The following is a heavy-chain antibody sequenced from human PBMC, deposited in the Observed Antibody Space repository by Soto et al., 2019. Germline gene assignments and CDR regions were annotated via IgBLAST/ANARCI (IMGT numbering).Heavy chain of an antibody. D-gene: IGHD3-3*01. CDR2: ITWNSRVL. Sequence: EVQLVESGGRLVQPGRSLRLSCVGTGLNFDDFAMHWVRQAPGKGLEWVSGITWNSRVLAYADSVKGRFTISRDNARNSLYLQMDSLRDEETALYYCAKGRYDFWSPYYFDFWGQGSMVSVSS. CDR3: AKGRYDFWSPYYFDF. CDR1: GLNFDDFA. V-gene: IGHV3-9*01. J-gene: IGHJ4*02.